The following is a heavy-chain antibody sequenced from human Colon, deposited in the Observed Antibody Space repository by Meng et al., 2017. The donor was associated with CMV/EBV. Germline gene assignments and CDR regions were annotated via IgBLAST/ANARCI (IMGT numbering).Heavy chain of an antibody. J-gene: IGHJ4*02. CDR2: INWNGGST. CDR1: GFTFDDYG. D-gene: IGHD3-10*01. V-gene: IGHV3-20*04. Sequence: GESLKISCAASGFTFDDYGMSWVRQAPGKGLEWVSGINWNGGSTGYADSVKGRFTISRDNAKNSLYLQMNSLRAEDTALYYCARDPDHGHGGSGRCLDYWGQGTLVTVSS. CDR3: ARDPDHGHGGSGRCLDY.